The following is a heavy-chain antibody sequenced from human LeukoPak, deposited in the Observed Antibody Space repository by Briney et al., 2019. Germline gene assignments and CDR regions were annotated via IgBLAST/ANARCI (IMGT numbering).Heavy chain of an antibody. D-gene: IGHD3-10*01. CDR1: GFTVSTNY. CDR2: IYIDGST. Sequence: GGALRLSCTASGFTVSTNYMNWVRPAPGKGQWWVSVIYIDGSTYYADSVKGRFTFSRDNSKNTLYLQMNSLRAEDTAVYYCARTITMARVDIWGQGTMVTMSS. J-gene: IGHJ3*02. CDR3: ARTITMARVDI. V-gene: IGHV3-53*01.